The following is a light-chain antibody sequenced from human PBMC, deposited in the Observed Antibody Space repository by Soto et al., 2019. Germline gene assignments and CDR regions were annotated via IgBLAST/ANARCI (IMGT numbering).Light chain of an antibody. Sequence: QSALTQPRSVSGSPGHSVTISCTGTSSDVGGSNYVSWYQQHPGKAPKLMIYDVSKRPSGVPDRFSGSKSGNTASLTISGLQAEDEADYYCCSYAGSYTLVFGGGTKVTVL. CDR3: CSYAGSYTLV. CDR2: DVS. CDR1: SSDVGGSNY. V-gene: IGLV2-11*01. J-gene: IGLJ2*01.